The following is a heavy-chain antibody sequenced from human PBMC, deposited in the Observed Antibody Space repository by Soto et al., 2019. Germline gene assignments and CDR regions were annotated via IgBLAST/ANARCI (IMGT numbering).Heavy chain of an antibody. CDR3: ARSPRIAVAGTPSYYYYGMDV. J-gene: IGHJ6*02. CDR2: IYYSGNT. V-gene: IGHV4-39*01. Sequence: LSLTCTVSGGSITSSSYYWGWIRQPPGKGLEWIGSIYYSGNTYYNPSLKSRVTISVDTSKNQFSLKLSSVTAADTAVYYCARSPRIAVAGTPSYYYYGMDVWGQGTTVTVSS. CDR1: GGSITSSSYY. D-gene: IGHD6-19*01.